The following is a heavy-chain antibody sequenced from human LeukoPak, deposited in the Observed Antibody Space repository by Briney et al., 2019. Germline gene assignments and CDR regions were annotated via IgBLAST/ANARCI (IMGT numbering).Heavy chain of an antibody. J-gene: IGHJ4*02. Sequence: PGGSLRLSCAASGFTFTSYAMSWVHLAPGKGLEWVSAISGSGGSTYYADSVKGRFTISRDNSKSTLFLQMNSLRAEDTAVYYCAKDPRVGSRVATPCHWGQGTLVTVSS. CDR1: GFTFTSYA. CDR2: ISGSGGST. D-gene: IGHD5-24*01. CDR3: AKDPRVGSRVATPCH. V-gene: IGHV3-23*01.